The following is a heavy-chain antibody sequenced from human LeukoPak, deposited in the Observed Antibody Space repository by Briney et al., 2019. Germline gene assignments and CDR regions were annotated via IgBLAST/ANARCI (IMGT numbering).Heavy chain of an antibody. CDR1: GYTFTDYY. D-gene: IGHD3-3*01. CDR2: INPNSGGT. J-gene: IGHJ6*02. V-gene: IGHV1-2*02. CDR3: ARVYDFDDYYYGMDV. Sequence: ASVKVSCTASGYTFTDYYMHWVRQAPGQGLEWMGWINPNSGGTNYAQKFQGRVTMTRDTSISTAYMELSRLRSDDTAVYYCARVYDFDDYYYGMDVWGQGTTVTVSS.